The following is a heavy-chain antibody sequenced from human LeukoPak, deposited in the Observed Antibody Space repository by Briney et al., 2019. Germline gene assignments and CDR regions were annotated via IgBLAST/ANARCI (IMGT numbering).Heavy chain of an antibody. CDR2: ISGRGGST. D-gene: IGHD1-26*01. CDR1: GFTFSSYA. Sequence: QSGWPLRPSCAASGFTFSSYAMSWVSLAPGKGLEWVSAISGRGGSTYYADSVKGRFTISRDNSKNTLYLQMNSLRAEDTAVYYCAKDDPGVIVGAVIYWGQGTLVTVSS. CDR3: AKDDPGVIVGAVIY. V-gene: IGHV3-23*01. J-gene: IGHJ4*02.